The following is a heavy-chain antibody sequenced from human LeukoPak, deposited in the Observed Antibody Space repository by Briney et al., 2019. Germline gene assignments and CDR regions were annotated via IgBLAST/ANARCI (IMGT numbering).Heavy chain of an antibody. J-gene: IGHJ6*03. Sequence: GGSLRPSCTASGFTFGDYGMSWFRQAPGKGLEWVGFIRSKAYGGTTEYAASVKGRFTISRDDSKSIAYLQMNSLETEDTAVYYCTRERCSSTSCYYYYMDVWGKGTTVTVSS. CDR2: IRSKAYGGTT. CDR3: TRERCSSTSCYYYYMDV. CDR1: GFTFGDYG. V-gene: IGHV3-49*03. D-gene: IGHD2-2*01.